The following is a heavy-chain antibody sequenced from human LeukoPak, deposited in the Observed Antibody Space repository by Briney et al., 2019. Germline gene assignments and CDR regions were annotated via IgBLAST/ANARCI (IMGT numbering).Heavy chain of an antibody. V-gene: IGHV1-2*02. CDR3: VRGDGYTSTRPFDY. Sequence: GASVNVSCKASGYTFTGYYMHWVRQAPGQGLEWMGWINPNSGGTNYAQKFQGRVTMTRDTSINTVYMELSRLISDDMAVYYCVRGDGYTSTRPFDYWGQGTPVTVSS. CDR1: GYTFTGYY. CDR2: INPNSGGT. J-gene: IGHJ4*02. D-gene: IGHD2-2*02.